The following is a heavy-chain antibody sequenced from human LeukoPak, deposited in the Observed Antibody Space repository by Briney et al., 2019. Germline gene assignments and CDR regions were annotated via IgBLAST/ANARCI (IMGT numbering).Heavy chain of an antibody. V-gene: IGHV4-59*01. Sequence: SETLSLTCTVSGGSISSYYWSWIRQPPGKGLEWIGYIYYSGSTNYNPSLKSRVTISVDTSKNQFSLKLSSVTAADTAVYYCARGSSSSSWDDAFDISGQGTMVTVSS. CDR2: IYYSGST. D-gene: IGHD6-6*01. CDR1: GGSISSYY. CDR3: ARGSSSSSWDDAFDI. J-gene: IGHJ3*02.